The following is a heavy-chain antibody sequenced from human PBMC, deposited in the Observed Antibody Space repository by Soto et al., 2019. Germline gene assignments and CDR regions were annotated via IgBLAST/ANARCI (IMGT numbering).Heavy chain of an antibody. Sequence: GGSLRLSCAASGFPFSIYAMSLVRQAPGKGLEWVSSISGSGGSTYYADSVKGRFTISRDNSKKTLYLQMNSLRAEDTAVYYCAKGGVDTMPSDYWAHGTLVTVSP. CDR2: ISGSGGST. J-gene: IGHJ4*01. CDR3: AKGGVDTMPSDY. CDR1: GFPFSIYA. V-gene: IGHV3-23*01. D-gene: IGHD5-18*01.